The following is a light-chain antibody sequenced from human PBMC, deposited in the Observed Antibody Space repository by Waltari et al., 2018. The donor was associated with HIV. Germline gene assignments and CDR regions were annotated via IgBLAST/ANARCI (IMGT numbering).Light chain of an antibody. Sequence: ELVLTQSPAPLSLSPGERATLSSRARQSVSSYFAWYQQKPGQAPRLLIYDASNRATGIPARFSGSGSGTDFTLTISSLEPEDFAVYYGQQRSNWPPYTFGQGTKLEI. CDR1: QSVSSY. CDR2: DAS. J-gene: IGKJ2*01. V-gene: IGKV3-11*01. CDR3: QQRSNWPPYT.